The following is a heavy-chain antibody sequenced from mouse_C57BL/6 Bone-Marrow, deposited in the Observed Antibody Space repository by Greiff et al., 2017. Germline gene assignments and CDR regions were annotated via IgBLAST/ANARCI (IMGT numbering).Heavy chain of an antibody. J-gene: IGHJ3*01. Sequence: QVQLQQSGAELVRPGASVTLSCKASGYTFTDYEMHWVKQTPVHGLEWIGAIDPETGGTAYNQKFKGKAKLTAVTSASTAYMELSSLTNEDSAVYYCTNYYGSSYGFAYWGQGTLVTVSA. CDR1: GYTFTDYE. CDR3: TNYYGSSYGFAY. V-gene: IGHV1-15*01. D-gene: IGHD1-1*01. CDR2: IDPETGGT.